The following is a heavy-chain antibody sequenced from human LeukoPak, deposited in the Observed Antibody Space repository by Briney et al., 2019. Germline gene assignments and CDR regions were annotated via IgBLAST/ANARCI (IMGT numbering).Heavy chain of an antibody. V-gene: IGHV4-4*02. Sequence: SETLSLTCVVSGASIDSDNWWSWVRQPPGKGLEWIGEIFHSGSTNYNPSVKSRVTISVDKSKNQFSLKLSSVTAADTAVYYCARYSTSADAFDIWGQGTMVTVSS. CDR1: GASIDSDNW. J-gene: IGHJ3*02. CDR2: IFHSGST. CDR3: ARYSTSADAFDI. D-gene: IGHD6-6*01.